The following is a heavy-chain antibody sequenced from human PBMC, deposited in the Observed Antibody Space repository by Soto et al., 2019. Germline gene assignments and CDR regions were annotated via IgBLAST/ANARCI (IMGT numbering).Heavy chain of an antibody. CDR1: AFTFSNFP. J-gene: IGHJ4*02. V-gene: IGHV3-23*01. CDR3: ARQGSGWSHDH. CDR2: LSGNGAGT. D-gene: IGHD6-13*01. Sequence: GGSLRLSCVASAFTFSNFPMTWVRQAPGRGLDWVSSLSGNGAGTYYADPVKGRFTISRDNFKNTVFLQMNSLRAEDTAIYYCARQGSGWSHDHWGQGTLVTVSS.